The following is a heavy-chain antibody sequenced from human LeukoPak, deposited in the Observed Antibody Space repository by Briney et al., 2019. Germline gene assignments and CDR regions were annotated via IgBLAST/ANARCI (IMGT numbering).Heavy chain of an antibody. CDR2: INPDSGHI. J-gene: IGHJ5*02. CDR3: ARKWGTGRAVDPLFPTFFDP. CDR1: GYTFTGYY. Sequence: GASVKVSCKASGYTFTGYYMHWVRQAPGQGLEWMGWINPDSGHINYAQKFQGRITMTRDTSVNTAYMEMNNLTSDDTAIYYCARKWGTGRAVDPLFPTFFDPWGQGTQVTVSA. D-gene: IGHD1-26*01. V-gene: IGHV1-2*02.